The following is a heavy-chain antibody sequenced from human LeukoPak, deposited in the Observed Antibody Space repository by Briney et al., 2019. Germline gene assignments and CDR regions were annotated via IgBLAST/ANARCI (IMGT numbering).Heavy chain of an antibody. CDR1: GVSISSGGFS. V-gene: IGHV4-61*08. D-gene: IGHD5-18*01. Sequence: SETLSLTCAVSGVSISSGGFSWSWIRQAPGKGLEWLGFMYYSGSTNYNPSLKSRVTISVDTSKNQFSLKLSSVTAADTAVYYCARGERGYSYGLPGGYYYYYYMDVWGKGTTVTVSS. J-gene: IGHJ6*03. CDR2: MYYSGST. CDR3: ARGERGYSYGLPGGYYYYYYMDV.